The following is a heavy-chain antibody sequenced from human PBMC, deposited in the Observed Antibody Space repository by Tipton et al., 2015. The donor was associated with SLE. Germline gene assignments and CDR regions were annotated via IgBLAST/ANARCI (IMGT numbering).Heavy chain of an antibody. D-gene: IGHD3-3*01. J-gene: IGHJ6*03. V-gene: IGHV4-39*07. Sequence: TLSLTCTVSGSITRTTNYWTWIRQPPGKGLEWIGSQIDGGNTYFHPSLKSRASISVDMSRNQFSLDLTSVTAADTAVYYCARATSEDDFWHDFYYYYYIDVWGTGTTVSVS. CDR1: GSITRTTNY. CDR2: QIDGGNT. CDR3: ARATSEDDFWHDFYYYYYIDV.